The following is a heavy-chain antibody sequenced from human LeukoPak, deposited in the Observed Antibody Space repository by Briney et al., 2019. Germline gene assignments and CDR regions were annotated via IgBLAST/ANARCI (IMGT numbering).Heavy chain of an antibody. Sequence: GGSLRLSCAPSGCIFSNYAMTWARQAPGKGLEWVSGISASGGSTYYADSVKGRFTISRDNSKNTLFLQMNSLRAEDTAVYYCAKGSDTDSYEATDWGQGTLVTVSS. D-gene: IGHD5-12*01. CDR3: AKGSDTDSYEATD. CDR1: GCIFSNYA. V-gene: IGHV3-23*01. J-gene: IGHJ4*02. CDR2: ISASGGST.